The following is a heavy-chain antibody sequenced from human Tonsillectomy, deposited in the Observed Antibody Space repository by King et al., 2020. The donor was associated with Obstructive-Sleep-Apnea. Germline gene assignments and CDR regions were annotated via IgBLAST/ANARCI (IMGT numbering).Heavy chain of an antibody. CDR1: GFTFNSYP. Sequence: VQLVESGGGVVQPGRSLRLSCAASGFTFNSYPIHWVRQAPGKGLDWVAVISYDGSNKYYADSVKGRFTLSRDNSQNTLYLQMTSLRPEDTAVYYCARDGGVLRFLQALRYYGMDVWGQGTTVTVPS. J-gene: IGHJ6*02. D-gene: IGHD3-3*01. CDR2: ISYDGSNK. V-gene: IGHV3-30*04. CDR3: ARDGGVLRFLQALRYYGMDV.